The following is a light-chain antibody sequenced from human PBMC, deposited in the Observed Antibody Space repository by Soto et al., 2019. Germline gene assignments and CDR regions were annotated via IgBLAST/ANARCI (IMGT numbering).Light chain of an antibody. Sequence: QSALTQPASVSGSPGQSITISCTGTSSDVGDYDYVSWYQQHPGKAPKLMIYEVSNRPSGVSNRFSGSKSGKTASLTIFGLQAEDEADYYCSSYTTSTTQVFGGGTKLTVL. CDR3: SSYTTSTTQV. V-gene: IGLV2-14*01. J-gene: IGLJ2*01. CDR2: EVS. CDR1: SSDVGDYDY.